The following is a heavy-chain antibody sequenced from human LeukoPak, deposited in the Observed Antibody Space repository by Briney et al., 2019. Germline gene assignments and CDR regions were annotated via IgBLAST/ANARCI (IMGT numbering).Heavy chain of an antibody. CDR2: INPNSGGT. V-gene: IGHV1-2*02. D-gene: IGHD3-22*01. J-gene: IGHJ4*02. Sequence: ASVKVSCKASGYTFTGYYMHWVRQAPGQGLEWMGWINPNSGGTNYAQKFQGRVTMTRDTSISTAYMELSRLRSDDTGVYYCARGHFSYYYDSSGYYYFDYWGQGTLVTVSS. CDR3: ARGHFSYYYDSSGYYYFDY. CDR1: GYTFTGYY.